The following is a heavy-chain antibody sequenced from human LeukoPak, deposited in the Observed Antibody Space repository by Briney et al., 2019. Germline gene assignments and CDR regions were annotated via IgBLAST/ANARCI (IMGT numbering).Heavy chain of an antibody. CDR2: IYYSGST. J-gene: IGHJ4*02. V-gene: IGHV4-59*01. Sequence: SETLSLTCTVSGGSISSYYWSWIRQPPGEGLEWIGYIYYSGSTNYNPSLKSRVTISVDTSKNQFSLKLSSVTAADTAVYYCARAQAAAGHDYWGQGTLVTVSS. D-gene: IGHD6-13*01. CDR1: GGSISSYY. CDR3: ARAQAAAGHDY.